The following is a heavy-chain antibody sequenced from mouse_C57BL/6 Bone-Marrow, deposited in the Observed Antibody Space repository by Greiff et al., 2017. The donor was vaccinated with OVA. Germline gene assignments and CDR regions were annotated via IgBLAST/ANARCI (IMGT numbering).Heavy chain of an antibody. J-gene: IGHJ4*01. Sequence: LQESGAELARPGASVKLSCKASGYTFTSYGISWVKQRTGQGLEWIGEIYPRSGNTYYNEKFKGKATLTADKSSSTAYMELRSLTSEDSAVYFCARRWLLFYAMDYWGQGTSVTVSS. CDR2: IYPRSGNT. V-gene: IGHV1-81*01. D-gene: IGHD2-3*01. CDR3: ARRWLLFYAMDY. CDR1: GYTFTSYG.